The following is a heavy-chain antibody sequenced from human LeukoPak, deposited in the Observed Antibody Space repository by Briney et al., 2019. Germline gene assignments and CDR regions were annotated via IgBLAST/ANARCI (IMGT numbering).Heavy chain of an antibody. CDR2: INHSGST. D-gene: IGHD2-15*01. V-gene: IGHV4-34*01. Sequence: PSETLSLTCAVYGGSFSGYYWSWIRQPPGKGLEWIGEINHSGSTNYNPSLKSRVTISVDTSKNQFSLKLSSVTAADTAVYYCARGLILAAILFDPWGQGTLVTVSS. CDR3: ARGLILAAILFDP. CDR1: GGSFSGYY. J-gene: IGHJ5*02.